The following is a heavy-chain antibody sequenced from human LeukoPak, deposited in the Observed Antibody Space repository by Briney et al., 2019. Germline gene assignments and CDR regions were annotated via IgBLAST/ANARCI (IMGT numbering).Heavy chain of an antibody. CDR3: ARDAGNTRSGWYYFDC. V-gene: IGHV3-7*01. J-gene: IGHJ4*02. CDR1: GFTFGSYW. D-gene: IGHD6-19*01. CDR2: IKLDGSET. Sequence: GGSLRLSCAASGFTFGSYWMNWVRQAPGKGLEWVASIKLDGSETHYVDSVTGRFTIPRDNAKSSLHLQMNSLRAEDTALYYCARDAGNTRSGWYYFDCCGQGTLVTVSS.